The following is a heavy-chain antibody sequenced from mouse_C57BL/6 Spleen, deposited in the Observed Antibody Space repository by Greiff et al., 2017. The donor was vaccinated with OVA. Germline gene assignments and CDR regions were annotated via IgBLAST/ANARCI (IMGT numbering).Heavy chain of an antibody. CDR2: IDPSDSYT. CDR3: ARRTTVVYWYFDV. J-gene: IGHJ1*03. CDR1: GYTFTSYW. D-gene: IGHD1-1*01. V-gene: IGHV1-50*01. Sequence: QVQLQQSGAELVKPGASVKLSCKASGYTFTSYWMQWVKQRPGQGLEWIGEIDPSDSYTNYNQKFKGKATLTVDTSSSTAYMQLSSLTSEDSAVYYCARRTTVVYWYFDVWGTGTTVTVSS.